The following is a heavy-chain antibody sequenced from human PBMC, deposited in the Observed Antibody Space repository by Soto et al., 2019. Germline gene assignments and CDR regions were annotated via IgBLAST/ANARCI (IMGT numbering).Heavy chain of an antibody. Sequence: EVQLLESGGGLVQPGGSLRLSCAASGFSFSSYAMKWIRQAPGKGLEWVSTIGGSGSATYYADSVKGRFTISRDNSKNTLYLRMNTLRAEDTAVYYCAKARILTGYYPPRDFDYWGQGTLVTVSS. D-gene: IGHD3-9*01. J-gene: IGHJ4*02. CDR3: AKARILTGYYPPRDFDY. CDR1: GFSFSSYA. V-gene: IGHV3-23*01. CDR2: IGGSGSAT.